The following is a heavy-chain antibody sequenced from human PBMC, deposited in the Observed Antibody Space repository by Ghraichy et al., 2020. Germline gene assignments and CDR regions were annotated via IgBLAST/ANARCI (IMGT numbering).Heavy chain of an antibody. CDR2: INPNSRGT. CDR3: ARFEQGDLNWYFDL. Sequence: ASVKVSCKASGYTFTDYYLHWVRQAPGQGLEWMGCINPNSRGTKYAQMFQGRVTMTRDTSINTAYMELSRLRSDDTAVYYCARFEQGDLNWYFDLWGRGTLVTVSS. V-gene: IGHV1-2*02. J-gene: IGHJ2*01. D-gene: IGHD3-16*01. CDR1: GYTFTDYY.